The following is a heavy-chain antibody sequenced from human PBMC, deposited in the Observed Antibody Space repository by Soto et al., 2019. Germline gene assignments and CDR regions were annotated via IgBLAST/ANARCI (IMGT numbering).Heavy chain of an antibody. D-gene: IGHD2-15*01. CDR2: ISGSGGST. V-gene: IGHV3-23*01. Sequence: SLRLSCAASGFTFSSYAMSWVRQAPGKGLEWVSAISGSGGSTYYADSVKDRFTISRDNSKNTLYLQMDSLRAGDTALYYCARDDIGAPNAFDMWGQGTMVTVSS. J-gene: IGHJ3*02. CDR3: ARDDIGAPNAFDM. CDR1: GFTFSSYA.